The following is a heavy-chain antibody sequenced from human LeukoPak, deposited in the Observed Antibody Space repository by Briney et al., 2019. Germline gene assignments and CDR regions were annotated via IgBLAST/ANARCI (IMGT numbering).Heavy chain of an antibody. Sequence: ASVKVSCKASGYTFTSYDINWVRQATGQGLEWMGWMNPNSGNTGYAQKFQGRVTMTRSTSITTAYMELSSLRSEDTAVYYCARWRYYGSGGYDILTGPADNYYYAMDVWGQGTTVTVSS. CDR3: ARWRYYGSGGYDILTGPADNYYYAMDV. CDR1: GYTFTSYD. J-gene: IGHJ6*02. CDR2: MNPNSGNT. V-gene: IGHV1-8*01. D-gene: IGHD3-10*01.